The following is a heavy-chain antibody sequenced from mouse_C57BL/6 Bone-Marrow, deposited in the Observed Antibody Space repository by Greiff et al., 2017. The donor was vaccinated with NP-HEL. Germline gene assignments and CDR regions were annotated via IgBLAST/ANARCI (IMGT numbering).Heavy chain of an antibody. D-gene: IGHD2-2*01. CDR3: ARRDYYCNDEDAMDY. CDR1: GFTFSSYT. J-gene: IGHJ4*01. CDR2: ISGGGGNT. V-gene: IGHV5-9*01. Sequence: EVQRVESGGGLVKPGGSLKLSCAASGFTFSSYTMSWVRQTPEKRLEWVATISGGGGNTYYPDSVKGRFTNSRDNAKNTLYLQMSSLRSEDTALYYCARRDYYCNDEDAMDYWGQGTSVTVSS.